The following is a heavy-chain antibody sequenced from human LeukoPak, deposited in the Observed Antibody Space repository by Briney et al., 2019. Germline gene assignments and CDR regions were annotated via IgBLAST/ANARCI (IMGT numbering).Heavy chain of an antibody. CDR1: GCTFSDYY. CDR2: ISCSGSII. D-gene: IGHD3/OR15-3a*01. J-gene: IGHJ4*02. CDR3: ARERDYYFDY. Sequence: WGSLRLTCAASGCTFSDYYMSWIRQAPAKGVEGFSYISCSGSIIYYADSVKSRFTISRDNAKNSLYLQMNNLRAEDTAVYYCARERDYYFDYWGPGTLVSVSS. V-gene: IGHV3-11*01.